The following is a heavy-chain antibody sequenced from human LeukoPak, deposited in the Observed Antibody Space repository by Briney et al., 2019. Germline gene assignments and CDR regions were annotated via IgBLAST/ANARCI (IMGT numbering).Heavy chain of an antibody. CDR3: ARGRFWSGYLYAFDI. CDR2: INHSGST. D-gene: IGHD3-3*01. Sequence: SETLSLPCAVYGESFSGYYWRWLRQPPGEGGEWIGEINHSGSTNYNPSLKMRVTISVDTYKNQFSLKLSSVTAADAAVYYCARGRFWSGYLYAFDIWGQGTMVTVSS. CDR1: GESFSGYY. V-gene: IGHV4-34*01. J-gene: IGHJ3*02.